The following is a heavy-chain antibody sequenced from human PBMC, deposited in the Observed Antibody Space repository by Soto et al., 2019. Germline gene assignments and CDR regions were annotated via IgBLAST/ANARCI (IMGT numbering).Heavy chain of an antibody. CDR1: GYTFTSYA. V-gene: IGHV1-3*01. D-gene: IGHD3-9*01. J-gene: IGHJ4*02. CDR2: INAGNGNT. Sequence: ASVKVSCKASGYTFTSYAMHWVRQAPGQRLEWMGWINAGNGNTKYSQKFQGRATITRDTSANTAYMELSSLRSEDTAVYFCARGSSDWLPYFDYWGQGSLVTVSS. CDR3: ARGSSDWLPYFDY.